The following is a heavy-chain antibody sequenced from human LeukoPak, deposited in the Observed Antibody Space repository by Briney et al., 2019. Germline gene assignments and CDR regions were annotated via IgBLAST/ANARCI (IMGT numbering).Heavy chain of an antibody. V-gene: IGHV4-34*01. CDR2: INHSGST. Sequence: SETLSLTCAVYGGSFSGYYWSWIRQPPGKGLEWIGEINHSGSTNYNPSLKSRVTISVDTSKNQFSLKLSSVTAADTAAYYCARGGPYGSGYWGQGTLVTVSS. CDR1: GGSFSGYY. J-gene: IGHJ4*02. CDR3: ARGGPYGSGY. D-gene: IGHD3-10*01.